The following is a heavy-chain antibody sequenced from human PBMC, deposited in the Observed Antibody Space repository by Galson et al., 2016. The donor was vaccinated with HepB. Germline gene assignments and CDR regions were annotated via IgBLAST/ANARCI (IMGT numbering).Heavy chain of an antibody. Sequence: SLRLSCATSGFSFITYTMSWVRQAPGQGLEWVSAIMADGERTYYADSVKGRFTISRDNPKNTLYLQMNSLRAEDTALYRCVKDLSFDVPGTEYFQHWGQGALVIVSS. V-gene: IGHV3-23*01. CDR3: VKDLSFDVPGTEYFQH. CDR2: IMADGERT. CDR1: GFSFITYT. D-gene: IGHD1-1*01. J-gene: IGHJ1*01.